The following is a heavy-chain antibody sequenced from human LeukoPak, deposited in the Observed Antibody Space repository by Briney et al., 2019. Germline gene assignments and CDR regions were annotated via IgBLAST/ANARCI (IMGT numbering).Heavy chain of an antibody. Sequence: SETLSLTCAVYGGSFSGYYWSWIRQPPGKGLEWIGEINHSGSTNYNPSLKSRVTISVDTSKNQFSLKLSSVTAADTAVYYCARSNYYDSSGTSNDAFDIWGQGTMVTVSS. J-gene: IGHJ3*02. CDR3: ARSNYYDSSGTSNDAFDI. V-gene: IGHV4-34*01. D-gene: IGHD3-22*01. CDR2: INHSGST. CDR1: GGSFSGYY.